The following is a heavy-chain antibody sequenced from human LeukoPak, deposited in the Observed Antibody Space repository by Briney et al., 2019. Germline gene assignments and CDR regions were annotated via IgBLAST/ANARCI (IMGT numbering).Heavy chain of an antibody. CDR2: INHSGST. CDR3: AVSRDSSGYRLDY. D-gene: IGHD3-22*01. Sequence: PSETLSLTCAVYGGSFSGYYWSRIRQPPGKGLEWIGEINHSGSTNYNPSLKSRVTISVDTSKNQFSLKLSSVTAADTAVYYCAVSRDSSGYRLDYWGQGTLVTVSS. CDR1: GGSFSGYY. V-gene: IGHV4-34*01. J-gene: IGHJ4*02.